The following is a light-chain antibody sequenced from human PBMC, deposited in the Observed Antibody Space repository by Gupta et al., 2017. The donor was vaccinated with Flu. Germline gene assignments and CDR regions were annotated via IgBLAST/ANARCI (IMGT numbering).Light chain of an antibody. V-gene: IGKV3-11*01. CDR3: QQRTNWPLT. CDR2: DAS. CDR1: QSVSSY. Sequence: EVVLTQSPATLSLSPGERAALSCRASQSVSSYLAWYQQKPGQAPRLLIYDASNRATGIPARLSGGGSGTDFTLTISSLEPEDSAVYFCQQRTNWPLTFGGGTKVQIK. J-gene: IGKJ4*01.